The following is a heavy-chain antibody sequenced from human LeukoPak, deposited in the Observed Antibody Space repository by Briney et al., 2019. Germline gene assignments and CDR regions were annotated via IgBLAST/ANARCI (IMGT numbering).Heavy chain of an antibody. CDR2: IYYSGNI. V-gene: IGHV4-59*01. J-gene: IGHJ4*02. D-gene: IGHD5-18*01. CDR3: ARGGYSYVNYFDY. CDR1: GDSMKSYY. Sequence: PSETLSLTCTVSGDSMKSYYWTWIRQTPGKGLEWIGHIYYSGNINYNPSLKSRVTISLDTSKSQFSLKLSSVTAAETAVYYCARGGYSYVNYFDYWGQGTLVTVSS.